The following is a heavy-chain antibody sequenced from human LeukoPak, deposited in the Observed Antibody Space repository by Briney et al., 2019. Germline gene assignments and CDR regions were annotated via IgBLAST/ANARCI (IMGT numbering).Heavy chain of an antibody. CDR1: GFTFNNAW. Sequence: GGSLRLSCAASGFTFNNAWMNWVRQAPGKGLEWVGRIKSKTDGGTIDSAAPVKGRFTISRDDSKNTLYLQMNSLKIEDTAVYYCTTEGGTEYSSGWSDGGFDFWGQGTLVTVSS. J-gene: IGHJ4*02. D-gene: IGHD6-13*01. CDR3: TTEGGTEYSSGWSDGGFDF. CDR2: IKSKTDGGTI. V-gene: IGHV3-15*07.